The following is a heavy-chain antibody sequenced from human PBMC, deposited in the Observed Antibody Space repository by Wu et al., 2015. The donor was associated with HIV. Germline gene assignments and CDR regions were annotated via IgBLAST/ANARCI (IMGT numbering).Heavy chain of an antibody. D-gene: IGHD6-19*01. CDR2: IIPLFGTR. V-gene: IGHV1-69*05. CDR1: GNTFNA. CDR3: ATPRSPGFSSAWPTYFDY. J-gene: IGHJ4*02. Sequence: QVQLVQSGAEVKKPGSSVKVSCKASGNTFNAINWVRQAPGQGLEWMGGIIPLFGTRDYAQVFQGGVTITTDESTSTAYMTLTSLTSEDTAVYYCATPRSPGFSSAWPTYFDYWGQGTLVTVSS.